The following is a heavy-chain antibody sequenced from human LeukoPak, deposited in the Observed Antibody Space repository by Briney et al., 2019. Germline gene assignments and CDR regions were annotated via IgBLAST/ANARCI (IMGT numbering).Heavy chain of an antibody. Sequence: SETLSLTCTVSGGSISSYYWSWIRQPPGKGLEWIGYIYYSGSTNYNPSLKSRVTISVDTSKNQFSLKLSSVTAADTAVYYCVGITMVRGVITLDYWGQGTLVTVSS. CDR2: IYYSGST. V-gene: IGHV4-59*01. J-gene: IGHJ4*02. CDR3: VGITMVRGVITLDY. D-gene: IGHD3-10*01. CDR1: GGSISSYY.